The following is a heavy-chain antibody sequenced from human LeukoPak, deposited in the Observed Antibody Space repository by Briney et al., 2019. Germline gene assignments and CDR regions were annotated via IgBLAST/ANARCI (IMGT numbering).Heavy chain of an antibody. CDR1: GYTFTSYY. V-gene: IGHV1-46*01. CDR3: ARDQMFGPLLKYYYDSSGQFDY. Sequence: ASVKVSCKASGYTFTSYYMHWVRQAPGQGLEWMGIINPSGGSTSYAQKFQGRVTMTRDTSTSTVYMELSSLRSEDTAVYYCARDQMFGPLLKYYYDSSGQFDYWGQGTLVTVSS. D-gene: IGHD3-22*01. CDR2: INPSGGST. J-gene: IGHJ4*02.